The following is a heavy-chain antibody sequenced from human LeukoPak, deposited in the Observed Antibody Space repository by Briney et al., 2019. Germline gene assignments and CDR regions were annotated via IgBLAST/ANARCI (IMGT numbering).Heavy chain of an antibody. J-gene: IGHJ1*01. D-gene: IGHD4-17*01. CDR2: IKEDGSEK. CDR3: ATDQDHGYFRQ. Sequence: GGSLRLSCAASGFTFRSYWMSWVRQAPGKKPEWVANIKEDGSEKYYDDSVRGRFTISRDNAKNTLYLDMNSLRAEDTAVFYCATDQDHGYFRQWGQGTLLTVSS. CDR1: GFTFRSYW. V-gene: IGHV3-7*01.